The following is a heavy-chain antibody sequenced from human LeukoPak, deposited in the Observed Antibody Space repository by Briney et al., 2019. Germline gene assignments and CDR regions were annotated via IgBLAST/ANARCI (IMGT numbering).Heavy chain of an antibody. V-gene: IGHV4-59*08. Sequence: SETLSLTCTVSGGSISGYYWSWIRQPPGKGLEWIGYIYYSGSTNYNPSLKSRVTISVDTSKNQFSLKLSSVTAADTAVYYCAAYSSSWGYFDYWGQGTLVTVSS. D-gene: IGHD6-13*01. CDR3: AAYSSSWGYFDY. CDR1: GGSISGYY. CDR2: IYYSGST. J-gene: IGHJ4*02.